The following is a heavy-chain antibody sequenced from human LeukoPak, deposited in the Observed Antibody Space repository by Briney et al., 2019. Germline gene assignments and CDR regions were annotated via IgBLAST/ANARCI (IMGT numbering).Heavy chain of an antibody. CDR1: GFTFSNYG. D-gene: IGHD3-16*02. J-gene: IGHJ6*03. V-gene: IGHV3-30*18. Sequence: PGGSLRLSCAASGFTFSNYGMHWFRRAPGKGLEWVAVISYDGINKYYADSVKGRFTISRDNSKNTLYLQMNSLRAEDTAVYYCAKARPLDYYYYYMDVWGKGTTVTVSS. CDR2: ISYDGINK. CDR3: AKARPLDYYYYYMDV.